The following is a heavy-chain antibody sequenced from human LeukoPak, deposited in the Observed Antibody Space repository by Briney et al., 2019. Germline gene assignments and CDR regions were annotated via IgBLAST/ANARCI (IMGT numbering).Heavy chain of an antibody. V-gene: IGHV1-2*02. Sequence: ASVKVSCKASGYTFTGYYMHWVRQAPGQGLEWMGWINPNSGGTNYAQKFQGRVTMTRDTSISTAYMELSRLTSDDTAVYYCARGNFYDNKGYSPELRYWGQGALVTVSS. D-gene: IGHD3-10*01. CDR1: GYTFTGYY. CDR3: ARGNFYDNKGYSPELRY. J-gene: IGHJ4*02. CDR2: INPNSGGT.